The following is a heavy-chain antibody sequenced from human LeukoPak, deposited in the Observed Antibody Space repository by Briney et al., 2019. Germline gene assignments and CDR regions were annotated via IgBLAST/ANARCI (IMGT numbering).Heavy chain of an antibody. CDR1: GFTFSSFW. D-gene: IGHD3-22*01. V-gene: IGHV3-23*01. CDR3: AKGSYYDSSGSFYFDY. Sequence: GGSLRLSCAASGFTFSSFWMSWVHQAPGKGLEWVSGISGSGDNTYYADSVKGRFTISRDNSKNTLYVQVNSLGTEDTAAYYCAKGSYYDSSGSFYFDYWGQGTLVTVSS. J-gene: IGHJ4*02. CDR2: ISGSGDNT.